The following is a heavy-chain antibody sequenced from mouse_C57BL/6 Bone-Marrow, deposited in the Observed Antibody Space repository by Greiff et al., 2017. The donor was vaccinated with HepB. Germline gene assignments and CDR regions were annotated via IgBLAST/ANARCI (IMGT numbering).Heavy chain of an antibody. CDR1: GYAFSSYW. V-gene: IGHV1-80*01. CDR3: ARFITTVVAYYFAD. D-gene: IGHD1-1*01. CDR2: IYPGDGDT. Sequence: QVQLKQSGAELVKPGASVKISCKASGYAFSSYWMNWVKQRPGKGLEWIGQIYPGDGDTNYNGKFKGKATLTADKSSSTAYIQLRSLTSEDSAVYFCARFITTVVAYYFADWSQGTTLTLSS. J-gene: IGHJ2*01.